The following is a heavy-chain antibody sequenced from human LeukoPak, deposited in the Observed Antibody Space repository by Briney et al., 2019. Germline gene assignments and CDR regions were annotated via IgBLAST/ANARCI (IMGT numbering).Heavy chain of an antibody. CDR2: ISDGGAST. D-gene: IGHD2-2*01. V-gene: IGHV3-23*01. Sequence: PGGSLRLSCAASGFTFSTYAMSWVRQAPGKGLEWVSAISDGGASTYYADSVKGRFTISRDNSKNTLHLQMNSLRVEDTAIYYCAKDSGYCDSTTCRLANWGQGTLVTVSS. J-gene: IGHJ4*02. CDR3: AKDSGYCDSTTCRLAN. CDR1: GFTFSTYA.